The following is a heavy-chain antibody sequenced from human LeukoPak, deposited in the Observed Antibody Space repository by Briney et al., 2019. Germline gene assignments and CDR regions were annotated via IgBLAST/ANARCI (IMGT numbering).Heavy chain of an antibody. V-gene: IGHV3-7*01. CDR2: INQDASDK. Sequence: GGSLRLSCAASRFSFSHYWMTWVRQAPGKGVEWVANINQDASDKHYTDSVKGRFTISRDNAKNSLYLQMNSLRVEDTAVYYCLGGVAADYWGRGTLVTVSS. J-gene: IGHJ4*02. D-gene: IGHD3-16*01. CDR3: LGGVAADY. CDR1: RFSFSHYW.